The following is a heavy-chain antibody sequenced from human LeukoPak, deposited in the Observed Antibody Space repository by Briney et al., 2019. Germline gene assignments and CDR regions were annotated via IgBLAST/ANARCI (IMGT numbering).Heavy chain of an antibody. J-gene: IGHJ4*02. V-gene: IGHV3-23*01. CDR3: AKVPSGGNSGLFDY. Sequence: PGGSLRLSCAASGFTFSSYAMSWVRQAPGEGLEWVSAISGSGGSTYYADSVNGRFTISRDNYKNTLYLQMNSLRAEDTAVYYCAKVPSGGNSGLFDYWGQGTLVTVSS. D-gene: IGHD4-23*01. CDR2: ISGSGGST. CDR1: GFTFSSYA.